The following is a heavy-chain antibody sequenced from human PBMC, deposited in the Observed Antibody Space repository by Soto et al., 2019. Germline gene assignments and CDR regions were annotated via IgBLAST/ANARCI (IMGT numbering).Heavy chain of an antibody. CDR2: IYSSGST. CDR1: GGSISRYY. CDR3: ARLGGYYQSLDT. Sequence: PSETLSLTCTVSGGSISRYYWSWIRQSPGKGLEWIGYIYSSGSTNYNPSLKSRVTISVDTSKNQFSLKLTSVTAADPAVYYCARLGGYYQSLDTWGQGTLVTVSS. D-gene: IGHD3-22*01. V-gene: IGHV4-59*08. J-gene: IGHJ5*02.